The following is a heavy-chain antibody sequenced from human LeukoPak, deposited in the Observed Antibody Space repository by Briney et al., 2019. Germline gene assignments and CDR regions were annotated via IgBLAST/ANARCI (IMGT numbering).Heavy chain of an antibody. CDR1: GGSISSGSYY. V-gene: IGHV4-61*02. CDR2: IYTSGST. Sequence: SQTLSLTCTVAGGSISSGSYYWGWIRQPAWKGLEWIGRIYTSGSTNYNSSLKSRVTISVDTSKPLFSLQLSSVTAADTAVYYCARGSGTYYYDSSGYYLDYWGQGTLVTVSS. J-gene: IGHJ4*02. D-gene: IGHD3-22*01. CDR3: ARGSGTYYYDSSGYYLDY.